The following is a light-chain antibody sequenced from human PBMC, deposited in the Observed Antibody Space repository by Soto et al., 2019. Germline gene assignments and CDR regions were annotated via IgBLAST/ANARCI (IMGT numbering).Light chain of an antibody. J-gene: IGKJ1*01. Sequence: EIVLTQSPRTLSLSPGERATLSCRARQSVSSSYLAWYQQKPGQAPRLLIYGASSRATGIPDRFSGSGSGTDFTLTISRLEPEDFAVYYCQQYDSSPKTFGQGTKV. CDR1: QSVSSSY. V-gene: IGKV3-20*01. CDR2: GAS. CDR3: QQYDSSPKT.